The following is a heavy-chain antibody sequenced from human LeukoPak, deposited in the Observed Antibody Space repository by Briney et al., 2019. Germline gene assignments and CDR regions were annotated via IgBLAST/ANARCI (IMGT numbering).Heavy chain of an antibody. CDR2: IYYSGST. V-gene: IGHV4-39*07. CDR3: ARNRMVRGVIIRYFDY. D-gene: IGHD3-10*01. CDR1: GGSISSSSYY. Sequence: SETLSLTCTVSGGSISSSSYYWGWIRQPPGKGLEWIGSIYYSGSTYYNPSLKSRVTISVDTSKNQFSLKLSSVTAADTAVYYCARNRMVRGVIIRYFDYWGQGTLVTVSS. J-gene: IGHJ4*02.